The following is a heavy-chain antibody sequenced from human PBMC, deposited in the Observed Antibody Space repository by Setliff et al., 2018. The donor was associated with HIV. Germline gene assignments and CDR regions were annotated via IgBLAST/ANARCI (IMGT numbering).Heavy chain of an antibody. CDR1: GGSISNYY. CDR3: ARTFVDLKHYNFYYTIDV. D-gene: IGHD5-12*01. J-gene: IGHJ6*02. Sequence: SETLSLTCTVSGGSISNYYWSWIRQPPGKGLEWIGYIYTSGSTNYNPSLKSRVTISVDTSKNQFSLNLSSATAADTAVYDCARTFVDLKHYNFYYTIDVWGQGTTVTVSS. V-gene: IGHV4-4*09. CDR2: IYTSGST.